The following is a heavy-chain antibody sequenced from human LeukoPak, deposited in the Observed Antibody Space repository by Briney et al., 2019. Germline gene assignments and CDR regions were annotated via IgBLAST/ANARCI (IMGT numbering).Heavy chain of an antibody. J-gene: IGHJ5*02. CDR3: ARTSYYYDSSGYYYWFDP. D-gene: IGHD3-22*01. CDR2: IYYSGST. Sequence: PSETLSLTCTVSGGSISSSSYYWGWIRQPPGKGLEWIGSIYYSGSTNYNPSLKSRVTISVDTSKNQFSLKLSSVTAADTAVYYCARTSYYYDSSGYYYWFDPWGQGTLVTVSS. V-gene: IGHV4-39*07. CDR1: GGSISSSSYY.